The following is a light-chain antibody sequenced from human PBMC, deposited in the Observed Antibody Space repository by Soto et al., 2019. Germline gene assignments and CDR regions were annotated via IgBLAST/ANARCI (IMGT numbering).Light chain of an antibody. J-gene: IGKJ3*01. Sequence: DIQMTQSPTSLSASVGDRVTITCRASQDIRNFVAWYQQKPGKAPKLLIYAASTLQSGVPSRFSGSGSGTDFPLTINSRQPEDVATYSCQKYRSVPVFGPGTKVEIK. CDR2: AAS. CDR3: QKYRSVPV. CDR1: QDIRNF. V-gene: IGKV1-27*01.